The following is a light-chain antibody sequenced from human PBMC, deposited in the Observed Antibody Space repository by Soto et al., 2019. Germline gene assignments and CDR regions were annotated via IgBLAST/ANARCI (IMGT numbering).Light chain of an antibody. V-gene: IGKV3D-20*02. J-gene: IGKJ1*01. Sequence: EIVLTQSPGTLSVSPGERATLSCRASQTVRNNYLAWYQQKPGQAPRLLIYDASSRATGIPDRFSGGGSGTDFTLTISDVQPEDFAVYYCHQRQSWPRTFGQGTKVDIK. CDR1: QTVRNNY. CDR3: HQRQSWPRT. CDR2: DAS.